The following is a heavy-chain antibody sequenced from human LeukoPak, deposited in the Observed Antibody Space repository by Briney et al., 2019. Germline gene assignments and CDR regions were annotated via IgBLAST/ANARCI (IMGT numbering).Heavy chain of an antibody. CDR1: GGSISSTGYY. CDR3: ARHPTWLGYFDY. J-gene: IGHJ4*02. CDR2: IDHSGNT. V-gene: IGHV4-39*01. Sequence: PSETLSLTCTVSGGSISSTGYYWGWIRQPPGKGLEWIGSIDHSGNTYYGPSLKSRVTISVDTSKNQFSLKLSSVTAADTAVYYCARHPTWLGYFDYWGQGTLVTVSS. D-gene: IGHD3-10*01.